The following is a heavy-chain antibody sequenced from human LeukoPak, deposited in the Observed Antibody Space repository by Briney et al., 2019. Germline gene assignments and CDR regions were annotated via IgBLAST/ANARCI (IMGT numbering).Heavy chain of an antibody. V-gene: IGHV1-18*01. CDR2: ISANDGYA. CDR1: GYTFTNYG. D-gene: IGHD1-14*01. J-gene: IGHJ4*02. CDR3: ARAPPGFTLGPGDY. Sequence: ASVKVSCKTSGYTFTNYGITWVRQAPGQGLEWVGWISANDGYAKYAQKVQGRVTMTTDTPTSTAYMELRSLTSDDTAVYSCARAPPGFTLGPGDYWDQGTLVTVSA.